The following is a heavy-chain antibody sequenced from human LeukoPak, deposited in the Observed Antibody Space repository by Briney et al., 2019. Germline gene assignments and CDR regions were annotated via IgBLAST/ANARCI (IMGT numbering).Heavy chain of an antibody. Sequence: GGSLRLSCVASGFTYDTYSMNWVRQAPGKGLEWVSSISSSLSYIYYADSVKGRFTISRDNAKNSLYLQMNSLRAEDTAVYYCGRDTDFDYWGQGTLVTVSS. CDR2: ISSSLSYI. CDR1: GFTYDTYS. J-gene: IGHJ4*02. V-gene: IGHV3-21*01. CDR3: GRDTDFDY.